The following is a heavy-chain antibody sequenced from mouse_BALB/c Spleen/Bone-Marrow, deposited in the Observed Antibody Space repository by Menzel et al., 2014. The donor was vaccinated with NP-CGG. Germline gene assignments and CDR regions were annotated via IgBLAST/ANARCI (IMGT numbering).Heavy chain of an antibody. CDR3: TSRVGGWFAY. D-gene: IGHD3-3*01. CDR1: GYSFTNYW. V-gene: IGHV1S127*01. J-gene: IGHJ3*01. CDR2: IDPSDSET. Sequence: QVQLQQSGPLLVRPGASVKISCKASGYSFTNYWMHWVKQRPGQGLEWIGMIDPSDSETRLNQKFKDKATLTVDKSSSTAYMQLSGPTSGDAAVYYSTSRVGGWFAYWGQGTLVTVSA.